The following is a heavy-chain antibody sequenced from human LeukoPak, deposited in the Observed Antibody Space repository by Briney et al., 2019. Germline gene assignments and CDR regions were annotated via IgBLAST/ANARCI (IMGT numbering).Heavy chain of an antibody. CDR3: AKDASGWYGTDY. V-gene: IGHV3-30*18. J-gene: IGHJ4*02. D-gene: IGHD6-19*01. CDR1: GFTFSSYS. Sequence: GGSLRLSCAASGFTFSSYSMNWVRQAPGKGLEWVAVISYDGSNKYYADSVKGRFTISRDNSKNTLYLQMNSLRAEDTAVYYCAKDASGWYGTDYWGQGTLVTVSS. CDR2: ISYDGSNK.